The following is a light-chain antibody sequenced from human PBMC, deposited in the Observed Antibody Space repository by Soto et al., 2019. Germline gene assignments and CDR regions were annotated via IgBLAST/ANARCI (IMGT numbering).Light chain of an antibody. CDR1: QSISSW. CDR2: KAS. J-gene: IGKJ1*01. Sequence: DIQMTQSPSTLSASVGDRVTITCRASQSISSWLAWYQQKPGKAPKLLIYKASSLESGVPSRFSGSGSGTEFSLTISRLQPDDFATYYCQQNNSLWTFGQGTKVEIK. CDR3: QQNNSLWT. V-gene: IGKV1-5*03.